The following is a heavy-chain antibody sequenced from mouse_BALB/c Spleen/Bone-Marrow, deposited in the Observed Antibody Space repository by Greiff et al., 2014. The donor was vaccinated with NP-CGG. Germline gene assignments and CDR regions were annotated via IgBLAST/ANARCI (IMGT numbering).Heavy chain of an antibody. CDR1: GFSLTSFG. CDR2: IWADGST. Sequence: VQLMESGPGLVAPSQSLSITCTVSGFSLTSFGVHWVRQPPGQGLEWLGVIWADGSTNYNSALMSRLSIRKDNSKRQVFLKMNSLQTDDTAMYYCARITTATGAMDYWGQGTSVTVSS. D-gene: IGHD1-2*01. J-gene: IGHJ4*01. V-gene: IGHV2-9*02. CDR3: ARITTATGAMDY.